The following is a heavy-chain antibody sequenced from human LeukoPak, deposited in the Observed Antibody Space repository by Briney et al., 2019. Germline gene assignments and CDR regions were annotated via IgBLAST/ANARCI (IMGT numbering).Heavy chain of an antibody. V-gene: IGHV3-48*04. CDR1: GFTFSSYS. D-gene: IGHD3-10*01. Sequence: QAGGSLRLSCAASGFTFSSYSMNWVRQAPGKGLEWVSYISSSSSTIYYADSVKGRFTISRDNAKNSLYLQMNSLRAEDTAVYYCARVAAQRRTWFGEIMGYFDYWGQGTLVTVSS. CDR3: ARVAAQRRTWFGEIMGYFDY. J-gene: IGHJ4*02. CDR2: ISSSSSTI.